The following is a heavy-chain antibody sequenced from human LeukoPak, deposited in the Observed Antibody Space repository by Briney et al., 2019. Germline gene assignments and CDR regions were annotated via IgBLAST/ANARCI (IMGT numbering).Heavy chain of an antibody. J-gene: IGHJ3*02. CDR1: GFTFHSYG. CDR3: ARDLIAAAGFGTFDI. V-gene: IGHV3-30-3*01. D-gene: IGHD6-13*01. CDR2: ISYDGSNK. Sequence: GGSLRLSCAASGFTFHSYGMHWVRQAPGKGLEWVAVISYDGSNKYYADSVKGRFTISRDNSKNTLYLQMNSLRAEDTAVYYCARDLIAAAGFGTFDIWGQGTMVTISS.